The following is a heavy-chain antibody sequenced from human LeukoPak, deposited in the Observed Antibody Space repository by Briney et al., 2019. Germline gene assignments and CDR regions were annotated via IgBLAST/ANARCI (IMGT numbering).Heavy chain of an antibody. D-gene: IGHD3-22*01. CDR2: ISSSGDIT. J-gene: IGHJ4*02. Sequence: PGGSLRLSCAASGFTFNNYAMSWGRQAPGKGLEWVSAISSSGDITFYADSVKGRFTISRDNSRYTLYLQMDSLRAEDAAVYYCAKDRPNYYESNGHYYRLNGDYWGQGTLVTVSS. CDR3: AKDRPNYYESNGHYYRLNGDY. V-gene: IGHV3-23*01. CDR1: GFTFNNYA.